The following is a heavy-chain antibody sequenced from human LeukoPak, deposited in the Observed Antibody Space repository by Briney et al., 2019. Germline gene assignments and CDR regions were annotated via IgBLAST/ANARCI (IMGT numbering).Heavy chain of an antibody. V-gene: IGHV3-30*04. Sequence: GGSLRLSCAASGFTFSSYAMHWVRQAPGKGLEGGAVISYEGSNKYYADSVKGRFTISRDNSKNTLYLQMNSLRAEDTAVYYCARDQSLTYYYDSSGYYLDYWGQGTLVTVSS. CDR3: ARDQSLTYYYDSSGYYLDY. D-gene: IGHD3-22*01. CDR1: GFTFSSYA. CDR2: ISYEGSNK. J-gene: IGHJ4*02.